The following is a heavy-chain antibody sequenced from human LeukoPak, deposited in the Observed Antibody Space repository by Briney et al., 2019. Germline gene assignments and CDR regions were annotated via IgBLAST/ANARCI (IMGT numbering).Heavy chain of an antibody. CDR1: GFTFSSYS. CDR3: ARDDGRSYYYYYGMDV. CDR2: ISSSSSYI. V-gene: IGHV3-21*01. D-gene: IGHD5-24*01. Sequence: GGSLRLSCAASGFTFSSYSMNWVRQAPGKGLEWVSSISSSSSYIYYADSVKGRFSISRDNAKNSLYLQMNSLRAEDTAVYYCARDDGRSYYYYYGMDVWGQGTTVTVSS. J-gene: IGHJ6*02.